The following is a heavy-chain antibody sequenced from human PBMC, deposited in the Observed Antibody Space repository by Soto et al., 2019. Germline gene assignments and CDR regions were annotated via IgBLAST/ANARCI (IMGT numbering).Heavy chain of an antibody. CDR1: GGSVSSGSYY. CDR3: ARDLGVPAAIGSYYYYGMDV. Sequence: SETLSLTCTVSGGSVSSGSYYWSWIRQPPGKGLEWIGYIYYSGSTNYNPSLKSRVTISVDTSRNQFSLKLSSVTAADTAVYYCARDLGVPAAIGSYYYYGMDVWGQGTTVTVSS. D-gene: IGHD2-2*02. V-gene: IGHV4-61*01. J-gene: IGHJ6*02. CDR2: IYYSGST.